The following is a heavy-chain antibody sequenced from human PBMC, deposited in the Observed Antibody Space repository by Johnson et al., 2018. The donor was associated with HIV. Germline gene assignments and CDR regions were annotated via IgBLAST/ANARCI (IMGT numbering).Heavy chain of an antibody. V-gene: IGHV3-66*02. Sequence: EKLVESGGGVVQPGRSLRLSCAASGITVSSNYMSWVRQAPGKGLEWGSVIFSVGSAYYADSVKGRFIISRDNSKNMLYLQMNSLRPEDTAVYYCARDGRDLVTRGSFDIWGQGTVVTVSS. CDR2: IFSVGSA. CDR3: ARDGRDLVTRGSFDI. D-gene: IGHD3-9*01. J-gene: IGHJ3*02. CDR1: GITVSSNY.